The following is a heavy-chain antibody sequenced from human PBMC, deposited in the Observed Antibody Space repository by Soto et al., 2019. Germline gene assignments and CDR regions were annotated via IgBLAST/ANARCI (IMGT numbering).Heavy chain of an antibody. Sequence: QVQLQESGPGLVKPSETLSLTCTVSGGSVSSGSYYWGWIRQPPGKGLEWIGYIFYTGSINYNPSPKGRVTISLATSKSLFSLKLSSGTAADTAVYYCARERGAGIGGGFDYWGQGTLVTVSS. V-gene: IGHV4-61*01. J-gene: IGHJ4*02. D-gene: IGHD3-16*01. CDR3: ARERGAGIGGGFDY. CDR1: GGSVSSGSYY. CDR2: IFYTGSI.